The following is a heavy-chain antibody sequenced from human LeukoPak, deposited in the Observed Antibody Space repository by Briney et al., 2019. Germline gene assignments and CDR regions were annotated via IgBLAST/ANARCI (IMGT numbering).Heavy chain of an antibody. V-gene: IGHV3-30-3*01. CDR1: GFTFSSFA. CDR2: ISYDTSNK. D-gene: IGHD1-26*01. J-gene: IGHJ4*02. Sequence: GGSLRLSCAASGFTFSSFAMHWVRQAPGKGLEWVAVISYDTSNKYYADSVKGRFTISRDNSKNTPYLQMNSLRAEDTAVYHCARDSGWELLRGPFDYWGQGTLVTVSS. CDR3: ARDSGWELLRGPFDY.